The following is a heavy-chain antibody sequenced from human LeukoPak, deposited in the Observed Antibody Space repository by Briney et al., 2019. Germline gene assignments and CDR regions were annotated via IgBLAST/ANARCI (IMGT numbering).Heavy chain of an antibody. Sequence: GASVKVSCKASGYTFTSYDINWVRQATGQGLEWMGWTNPNSGNTGYAQKFQGRVTMTRNTSISTAYMELSSLRSEDTAVYYCARPLSSNWNENDAFDIWGQGTMVTVSS. CDR3: ARPLSSNWNENDAFDI. J-gene: IGHJ3*02. CDR2: TNPNSGNT. D-gene: IGHD1-20*01. CDR1: GYTFTSYD. V-gene: IGHV1-8*01.